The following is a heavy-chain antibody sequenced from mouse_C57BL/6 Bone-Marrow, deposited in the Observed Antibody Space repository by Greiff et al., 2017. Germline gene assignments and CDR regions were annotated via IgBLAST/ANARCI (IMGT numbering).Heavy chain of an antibody. J-gene: IGHJ4*01. V-gene: IGHV1-81*01. CDR1: GYTFTSYG. CDR2: LYPRSGNT. Sequence: VKLVESGAELVRPGASVKLSCKASGYTFTSYGISWVKQRPGQGLEWIGVLYPRSGNTYYNEKFKGKATLTADKSSSTAYMELRSLTSEDAAVYFCARFGVYAMDYWGQGTSVTVSS. CDR3: ARFGVYAMDY.